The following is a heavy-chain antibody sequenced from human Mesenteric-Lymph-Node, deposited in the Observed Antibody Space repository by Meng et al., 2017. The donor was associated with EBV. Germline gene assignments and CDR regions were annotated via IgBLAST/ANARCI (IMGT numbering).Heavy chain of an antibody. CDR3: AREGITVTPFDY. J-gene: IGHJ4*02. Sequence: VHVFESGGGLVQPGGSLRLSCAASGFTFSSYAMNWVRQAPGKGLEWVSAISHSGDSTYYADSVKGRFTISRDSSKNTLHLQMDSLRAEDTAIYYCAREGITVTPFDYWGQGALVTVSS. CDR2: ISHSGDST. D-gene: IGHD4-17*01. CDR1: GFTFSSYA. V-gene: IGHV3-23*01.